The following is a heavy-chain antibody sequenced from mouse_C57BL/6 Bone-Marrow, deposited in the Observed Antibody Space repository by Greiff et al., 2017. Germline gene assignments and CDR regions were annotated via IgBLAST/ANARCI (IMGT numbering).Heavy chain of an antibody. CDR2: IHPSDSDT. CDR3: AIYYGSGYYFDY. V-gene: IGHV1-74*01. D-gene: IGHD1-1*01. Sequence: QVQLQQPGAELVKPGASVKVSCKASGYTFTSYWMHWVKQRPGQGLEWIGRIHPSDSDTNYNQKFKGKATLTVDKSYSTAYMQRSILTSEDSAVYYCAIYYGSGYYFDYWGQGTTLTVSS. J-gene: IGHJ2*01. CDR1: GYTFTSYW.